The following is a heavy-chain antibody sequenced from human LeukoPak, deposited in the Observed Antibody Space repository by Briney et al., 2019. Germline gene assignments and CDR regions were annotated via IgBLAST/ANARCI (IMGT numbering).Heavy chain of an antibody. Sequence: PGGSLRLSCAASGFTFSSYEMNWVRQAPGKGLEGVSYISSSGSAIYYADSVKGRFAFSRDNAKNSLYLQMNSLRAEDTAVYFCARASVTAPGTVDYYYYGMDVWGHGTTVTVSS. J-gene: IGHJ6*02. CDR1: GFTFSSYE. D-gene: IGHD6-13*01. CDR2: ISSSGSAI. CDR3: ARASVTAPGTVDYYYYGMDV. V-gene: IGHV3-48*03.